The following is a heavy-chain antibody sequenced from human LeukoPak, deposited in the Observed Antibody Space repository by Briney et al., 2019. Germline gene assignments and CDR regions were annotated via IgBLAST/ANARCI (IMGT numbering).Heavy chain of an antibody. V-gene: IGHV3-48*03. J-gene: IGHJ4*02. CDR2: ISGSGSSK. Sequence: QPGGSLRLSCAASGFTFSSYEMNWVRQSPGKGLECVSYISGSGSSKYYADSVKGRFTISRDNAKNSLYLQMNSLRAEDTAVYYCARGEVGVGSTLFDYWGQGTLVTVSS. D-gene: IGHD1-26*01. CDR3: ARGEVGVGSTLFDY. CDR1: GFTFSSYE.